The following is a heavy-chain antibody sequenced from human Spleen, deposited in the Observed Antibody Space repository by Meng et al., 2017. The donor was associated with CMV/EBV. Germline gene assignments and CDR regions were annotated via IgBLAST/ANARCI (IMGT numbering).Heavy chain of an antibody. J-gene: IGHJ3*02. CDR1: GFTFSDYY. Sequence: QVQLVEAGGGLVKPGGSLGISCAASGFTFSDYYMSWIRQAPGKGLEWVSYISSSSSYTNYADSVKGRFTISRDNAKNSLYLQMNSLRAEDTAVYYCARKNDAFDIWGQGTMVTVSS. V-gene: IGHV3-11*05. CDR3: ARKNDAFDI. CDR2: ISSSSSYT.